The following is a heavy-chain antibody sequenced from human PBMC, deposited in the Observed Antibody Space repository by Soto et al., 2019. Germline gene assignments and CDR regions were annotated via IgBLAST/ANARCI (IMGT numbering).Heavy chain of an antibody. D-gene: IGHD3-9*01. J-gene: IGHJ5*02. CDR3: VRDYLLTGFDP. V-gene: IGHV4-59*01. CDR2: VYYSGST. Sequence: PSETLSLTCTVSGGSISNYYWTWVRQPPGKGLEWIGYVYYSGSTNYNPSLESRVTISIDASKNQFSLKMKSATAADTAVYYCVRDYLLTGFDPCGQGALVTVSS. CDR1: GGSISNYY.